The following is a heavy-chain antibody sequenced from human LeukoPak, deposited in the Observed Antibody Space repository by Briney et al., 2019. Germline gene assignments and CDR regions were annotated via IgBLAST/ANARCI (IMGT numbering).Heavy chain of an antibody. CDR3: VNTYGDYSYYFDY. J-gene: IGHJ4*02. CDR2: IYHSGST. D-gene: IGHD4-17*01. CDR1: GGSISSSNW. Sequence: SGTLSLTCAVSGGSISSSNWWSWVRQPPGKGLEWIGEIYHSGSTNYNPSLKSRVTISVDKSKNQFSLKLSSVTAADTAVYYCVNTYGDYSYYFDYWGQGTLVTVSS. V-gene: IGHV4-4*02.